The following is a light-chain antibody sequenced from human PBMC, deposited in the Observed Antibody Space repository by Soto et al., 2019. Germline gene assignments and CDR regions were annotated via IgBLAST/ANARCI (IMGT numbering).Light chain of an antibody. V-gene: IGKV3-11*01. CDR1: QSVGSS. Sequence: EIVLTQSPGTLSLSPGERATLSCRASQSVGSSLAWYQQKPGQPPSLLIYDSSNRATGIPARFSGSGSGTDFTLTISSLEPEDFAVYYCQQRRELFTFGGGTKVDIK. CDR3: QQRRELFT. J-gene: IGKJ4*01. CDR2: DSS.